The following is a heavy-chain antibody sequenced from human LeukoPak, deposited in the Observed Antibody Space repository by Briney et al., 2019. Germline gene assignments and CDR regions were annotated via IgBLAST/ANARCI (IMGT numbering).Heavy chain of an antibody. D-gene: IGHD3-16*02. J-gene: IGHJ6*02. Sequence: KTGGSLRLSCAASGFTFSSYAMHWVRQAPGKGLEWVAVISYDGSNKYYADSVKGRFTISRDNSKNTLYLQMNSLRAEDTAVYYCARDYTFGGVIALLGYYYYYGMDVWGQGTTVTVSS. CDR2: ISYDGSNK. CDR1: GFTFSSYA. CDR3: ARDYTFGGVIALLGYYYYYGMDV. V-gene: IGHV3-30-3*01.